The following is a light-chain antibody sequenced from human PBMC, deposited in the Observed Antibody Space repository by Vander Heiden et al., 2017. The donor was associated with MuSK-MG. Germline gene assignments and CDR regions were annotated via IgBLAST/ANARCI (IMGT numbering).Light chain of an antibody. V-gene: IGKV3-20*01. J-gene: IGKJ2*01. Sequence: DIVLTQSPGTLSLSPGERATLSCRASQSGTSSYLAWYQQRPGQAPRRLIYHASTRATGIPDRFSGGGSGTDFTLTISRLEPEDFAVYYCQQYGTSPPYTFGQGTKLEIK. CDR1: QSGTSSY. CDR3: QQYGTSPPYT. CDR2: HAS.